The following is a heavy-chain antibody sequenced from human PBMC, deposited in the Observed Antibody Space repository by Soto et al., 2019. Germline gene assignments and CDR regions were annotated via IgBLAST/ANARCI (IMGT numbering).Heavy chain of an antibody. J-gene: IGHJ4*02. CDR3: ARGYCSSTSCYGLNFDY. Sequence: ASVKVSCKASGGTFSSYTISWVRQAPGQGLEWMGRIIPILGIANYAQKFQGRVTITADKSTSTAYMELSSLRSEDTAVYYCARGYCSSTSCYGLNFDYWGQGTLVTVSS. CDR1: GGTFSSYT. D-gene: IGHD2-2*01. V-gene: IGHV1-69*02. CDR2: IIPILGIA.